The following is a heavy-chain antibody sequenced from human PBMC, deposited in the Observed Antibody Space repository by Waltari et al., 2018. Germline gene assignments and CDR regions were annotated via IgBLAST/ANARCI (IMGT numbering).Heavy chain of an antibody. J-gene: IGHJ6*02. CDR3: ARDGEMATIPYGMDV. V-gene: IGHV4-31*03. CDR1: GGSISSGGSY. D-gene: IGHD5-12*01. CDR2: IYHSGRT. Sequence: QVQLQESGPGLVKPSQTLSLTCTVSGGSISSGGSYWSWLRHHPGKGLEWIGYIYHSGRTYYNPALKSGVTISVDRSKNQFSLKRSSVTAADTAVYYCARDGEMATIPYGMDVWGQGTTVTVSS.